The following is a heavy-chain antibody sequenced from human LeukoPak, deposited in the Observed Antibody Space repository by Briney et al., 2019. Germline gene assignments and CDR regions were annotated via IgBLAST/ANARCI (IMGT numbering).Heavy chain of an antibody. J-gene: IGHJ4*02. CDR1: GDSVSTNLYY. CDR3: ARQGYGRSSFFDH. CDR2: LFHSGTT. D-gene: IGHD6-6*01. V-gene: IGHV4-39*01. Sequence: SETLSLTCTVPGDSVSTNLYYWGWIRQPPGKGLEWIGNLFHSGTTYYNPSLKSRVSISVDTSKNQFSLKLNSVTAADTAVYYCARQGYGRSSFFDHWGQRTLVTVSS.